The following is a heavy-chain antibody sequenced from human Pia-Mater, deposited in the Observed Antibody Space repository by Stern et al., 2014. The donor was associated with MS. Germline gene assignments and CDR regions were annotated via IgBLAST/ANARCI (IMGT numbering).Heavy chain of an antibody. J-gene: IGHJ6*02. D-gene: IGHD2-21*02. Sequence: VQLVESGPGLVEPSGTLSLTCGVSGDSLSSSNWWSWVRQPPGKGLEWLAEIYHSGITNYNPSLKSRVTISVDKSSNQFSLKLMSGTAADTAVYYCARAPCGSYCSYYYGYDVWGRGATVTVSS. V-gene: IGHV4-4*02. CDR3: ARAPCGSYCSYYYGYDV. CDR1: GDSLSSSNW. CDR2: IYHSGIT.